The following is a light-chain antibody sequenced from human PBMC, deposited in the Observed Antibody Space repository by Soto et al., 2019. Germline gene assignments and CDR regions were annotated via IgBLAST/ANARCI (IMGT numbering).Light chain of an antibody. CDR2: KAS. J-gene: IGKJ5*01. CDR1: QSISSW. Sequence: DIQMTQSPSTLSASVGDRVTITCRASQSISSWLAWYQQKPGKAPKLLIYKASSLESGVPSRFSGSGSGTEFTLTISSLQPDDFATYYCHQYNSYSPSITFGQGTRLEIK. V-gene: IGKV1-5*03. CDR3: HQYNSYSPSIT.